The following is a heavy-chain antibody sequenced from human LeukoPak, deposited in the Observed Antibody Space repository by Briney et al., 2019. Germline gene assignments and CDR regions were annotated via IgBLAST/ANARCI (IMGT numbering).Heavy chain of an antibody. CDR2: IIPILGIA. D-gene: IGHD1-1*01. V-gene: IGHV1-69*04. CDR3: DMTICSGNYYYGMDV. Sequence: ASVKVSCKASGGTFSSYAISWVRQAPGQGLEWMGRIIPILGIANYAQKFQGRVTITADKSTSTAYMELSSLRSEDTAVYYCDMTICSGNYYYGMDVWGQGTTVTVSS. J-gene: IGHJ6*02. CDR1: GGTFSSYA.